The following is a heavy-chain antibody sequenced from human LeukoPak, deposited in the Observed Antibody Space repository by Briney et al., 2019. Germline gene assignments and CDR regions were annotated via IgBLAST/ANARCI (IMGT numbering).Heavy chain of an antibody. V-gene: IGHV4-30-2*01. CDR1: GGSISSGGYS. J-gene: IGHJ4*02. D-gene: IGHD4-17*01. CDR3: ASQSKVTTYFDY. CDR2: IYHSGST. Sequence: SETLSLTCAVSGGSISSGGYSWSWIRQPPGKGLEWIWYIYHSGSTYYNPSLKSRVTISVDRSKNQFSLKLSSVTAADTAVYYCASQSKVTTYFDYWGQGTLVTVSS.